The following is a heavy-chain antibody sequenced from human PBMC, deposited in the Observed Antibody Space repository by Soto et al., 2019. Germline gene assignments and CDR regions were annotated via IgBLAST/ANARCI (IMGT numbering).Heavy chain of an antibody. J-gene: IGHJ6*02. V-gene: IGHV1-69*13. Sequence: GASVKVSCKASGGTFSSYAISWVRQAPGQGLEWMGGIIPIFGTANYAQKFQGRVRITADESTSTAYMELSGLRSEDTAVYYCARDPLVGDSSGWQSYRNSVGGMDVWGQGTTVTVSS. CDR3: ARDPLVGDSSGWQSYRNSVGGMDV. CDR2: IIPIFGTA. D-gene: IGHD6-19*01. CDR1: GGTFSSYA.